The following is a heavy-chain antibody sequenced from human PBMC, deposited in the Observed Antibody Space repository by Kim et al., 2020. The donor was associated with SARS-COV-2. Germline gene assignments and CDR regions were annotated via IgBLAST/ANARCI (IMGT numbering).Heavy chain of an antibody. CDR3: ARDHPDWSGEAGAFYGMDF. CDR1: GVSISSGSYY. J-gene: IGHJ6*02. D-gene: IGHD3-3*01. V-gene: IGHV4-61*02. CDR2: IYTSGST. Sequence: SETLSLTCTVSGVSISSGSYYWSWIRQPAGKGLEWIGRIYTSGSTNYNASLKSRVTISVDTSKNQFSLKLSSVTAADTAVYYCARDHPDWSGEAGAFYGMDFWGQGTTVTVSS.